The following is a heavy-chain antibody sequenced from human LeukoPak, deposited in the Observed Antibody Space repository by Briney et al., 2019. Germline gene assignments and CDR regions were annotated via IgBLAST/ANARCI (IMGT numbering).Heavy chain of an antibody. Sequence: GGSLRLSCAASGFTFSSYGMHWVRQAPGKGLEWVAFIRYDGSNKYYADSVKGRFTISRDNSKNTLYLQMNSLRAEDTAVYYCAKDSGTDFWSGYYIPGYWGQGTLVTVSS. D-gene: IGHD3-3*01. CDR1: GFTFSSYG. CDR2: IRYDGSNK. CDR3: AKDSGTDFWSGYYIPGY. V-gene: IGHV3-30*02. J-gene: IGHJ4*02.